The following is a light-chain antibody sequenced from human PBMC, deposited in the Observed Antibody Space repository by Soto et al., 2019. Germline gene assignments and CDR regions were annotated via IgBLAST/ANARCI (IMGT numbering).Light chain of an antibody. CDR3: QQYKSFPWT. CDR2: TAP. J-gene: IGKJ1*01. V-gene: IGKV1-12*01. CDR1: QSISTW. Sequence: DIQMTQSPSSVSASVGDIVTITCRASQSISTWLAWYQQNPGTAPNLLTFTAPYLKRGVTSRFSGSGSGTDFTLTSTGLQPEDFASYYCQQYKSFPWTFGQGTKVDFK.